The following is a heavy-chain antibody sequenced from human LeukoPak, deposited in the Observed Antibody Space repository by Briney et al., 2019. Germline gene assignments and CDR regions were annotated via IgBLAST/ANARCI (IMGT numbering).Heavy chain of an antibody. V-gene: IGHV3-23*01. Sequence: GALRLSCAASGFIFSSYGMSWVRQAPGRGVEWVSAISSSGGSTYYADSVKGRFSISRDNSKKTLNLQMNSLRDEDTAVYYCASEAYYYDSSDYYFPGGFDYWGQGTLVTVSS. J-gene: IGHJ4*02. CDR3: ASEAYYYDSSDYYFPGGFDY. CDR2: ISSSGGST. D-gene: IGHD3-22*01. CDR1: GFIFSSYG.